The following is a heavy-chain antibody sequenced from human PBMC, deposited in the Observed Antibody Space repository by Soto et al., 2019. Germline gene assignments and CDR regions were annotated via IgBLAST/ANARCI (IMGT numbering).Heavy chain of an antibody. CDR1: GFTFSTYY. J-gene: IGHJ4*02. CDR3: ARGRENSGYDFLDF. CDR2: INPKADGT. Sequence: GASVKVSCKTSGFTFSTYYLHWVRQAPGQGLEWMAMINPKADGTEYAQKFQGRATLARDTSTNTVYMDLSSLRSEDTAVYYCARGRENSGYDFLDFWGQGTQVTVS. V-gene: IGHV1-46*03. D-gene: IGHD5-12*01.